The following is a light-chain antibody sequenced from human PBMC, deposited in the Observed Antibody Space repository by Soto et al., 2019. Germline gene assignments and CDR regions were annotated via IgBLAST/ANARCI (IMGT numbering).Light chain of an antibody. J-gene: IGLJ3*02. CDR3: AAWDDSLNGWG. CDR1: RSNIGSKT. V-gene: IGLV1-44*01. CDR2: SNN. Sequence: QSVLTQPPSASGTPGQRVTISFSESRSNIGSKTVYWYQHLPGTSPKLLIHSNNQRPSGVPDRFSGSKSGTSASLAISGLQAEDEADYYCAAWDDSLNGWGFGGGTKLTDL.